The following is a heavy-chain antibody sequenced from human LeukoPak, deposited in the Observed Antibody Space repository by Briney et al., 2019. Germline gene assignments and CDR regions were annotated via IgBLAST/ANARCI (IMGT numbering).Heavy chain of an antibody. V-gene: IGHV4-34*01. CDR1: GGSFSGYY. CDR2: INHSGST. CDR3: ARGLGTTVTTSFDY. J-gene: IGHJ4*02. Sequence: SETLSLTCAVYGGSFSGYYWSWIRQPPGKGLEWIGEINHSGSTNYNPSLKSRVTISVDTSKNQFSLKLSSVTAADTAVYYCARGLGTTVTTSFDYWGQGTLVTFSS. D-gene: IGHD4-17*01.